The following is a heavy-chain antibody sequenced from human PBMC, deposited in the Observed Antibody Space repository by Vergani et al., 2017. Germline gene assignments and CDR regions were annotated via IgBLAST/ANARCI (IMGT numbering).Heavy chain of an antibody. V-gene: IGHV4-31*03. J-gene: IGHJ4*02. CDR2: IYSTGST. CDR1: GYSISSGVYY. CDR3: ARMGGYDEGDAFRIGYFDS. Sequence: QVQLQESGPGLVKPSQTLSLTCSVSGYSISSGVYYWNWIRQHPGKGLERIGYIYSTGSTHHNPSLRRRINMSVDTFKNQFSLKLNSVTAADTAMYYCARMGGYDEGDAFRIGYFDSWGPGILVTVSS. D-gene: IGHD3-22*01.